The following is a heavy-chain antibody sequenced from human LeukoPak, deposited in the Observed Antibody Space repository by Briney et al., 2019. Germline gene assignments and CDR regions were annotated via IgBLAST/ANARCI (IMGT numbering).Heavy chain of an antibody. Sequence: PGGSLRLSCAASGFTFSSYAMSWVRQAPGKGLEWVSAISGSGGSTYYADSVKGRFTISRDNSKNTLYLQMNSLRAEDTAVYYCAENGATTVVVITPCFDYWGQGTLVTVSS. J-gene: IGHJ4*02. CDR1: GFTFSSYA. V-gene: IGHV3-23*01. D-gene: IGHD3-22*01. CDR2: ISGSGGST. CDR3: AENGATTVVVITPCFDY.